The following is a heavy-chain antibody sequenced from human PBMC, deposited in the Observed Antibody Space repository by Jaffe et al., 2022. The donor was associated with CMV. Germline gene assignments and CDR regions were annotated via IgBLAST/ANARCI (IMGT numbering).Heavy chain of an antibody. CDR2: ISGSGGST. D-gene: IGHD2-21*02. Sequence: EVQLLESGGGLVQPGGSLRLSCAASGFTFSSYAMSWVRQAPGKGLEWVSAISGSGGSTYYADSVKGRFTISRDNSKNTLYLQMNSLRAEDTAVYYCALSPTVVTALDYWGQGTLVTVSS. CDR3: ALSPTVVTALDY. J-gene: IGHJ4*02. CDR1: GFTFSSYA. V-gene: IGHV3-23*01.